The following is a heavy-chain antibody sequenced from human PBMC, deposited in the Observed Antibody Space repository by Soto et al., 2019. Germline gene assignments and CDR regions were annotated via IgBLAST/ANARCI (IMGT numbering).Heavy chain of an antibody. J-gene: IGHJ4*02. CDR1: GGSISSSSYY. CDR3: ARRFITQDY. V-gene: IGHV4-39*01. Sequence: QLQLQESGPGLVKPSETLSLTCTVSGGSISSSSYYWGWIHQPPGKGLEWIGSIYYSGSTYYNPSLKSRVTISVDTSKNQFSLKLSSVTAADTAVYYCARRFITQDYWGQGTLVTVSS. CDR2: IYYSGST.